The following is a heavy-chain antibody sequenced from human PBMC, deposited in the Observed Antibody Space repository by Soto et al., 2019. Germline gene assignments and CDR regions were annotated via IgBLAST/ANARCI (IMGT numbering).Heavy chain of an antibody. Sequence: QVQLVQSGAEVKKPGASVKVSCKTSEYTFTDYYMHWVRQAPGQGLEWMGVFSPSGGSATYAQKFQGRVTMTSETSTRTVYMELSSLRSDDTAVYYCASDGGGEWLWIHSWAQGTLVTVFS. J-gene: IGHJ4*02. CDR2: FSPSGGSA. V-gene: IGHV1-46*01. D-gene: IGHD3-16*01. CDR1: EYTFTDYY. CDR3: ASDGGGEWLWIHS.